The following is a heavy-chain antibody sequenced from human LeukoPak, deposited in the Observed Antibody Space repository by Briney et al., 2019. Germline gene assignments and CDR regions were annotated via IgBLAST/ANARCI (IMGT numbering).Heavy chain of an antibody. Sequence: ASVKVSCKASGYTFTGYYMHWVRQAPGQGLEWMGWINPNSGGTNYAQKFQGRVTMTRDTSISTAYMELSRLRSDDTAVYYRAREVGYSSSLKYFDYWGQGTLVTVSS. D-gene: IGHD6-6*01. V-gene: IGHV1-2*02. J-gene: IGHJ4*02. CDR1: GYTFTGYY. CDR2: INPNSGGT. CDR3: AREVGYSSSLKYFDY.